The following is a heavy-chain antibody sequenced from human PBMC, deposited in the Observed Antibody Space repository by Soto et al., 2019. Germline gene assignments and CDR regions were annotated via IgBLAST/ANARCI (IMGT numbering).Heavy chain of an antibody. CDR1: GGTFSSYA. V-gene: IGHV1-69*12. CDR3: ARPDIVLVPAANNYYGMDV. Sequence: QVQLVQSGAEVKKPGSSVKVSCKASGGTFSSYAISWVRQAPGQGLEWMGGIIPIFGTANYAQKFQGRVTITADESTSTAYMELSSLRSEDTAVYYCARPDIVLVPAANNYYGMDVWGQGTTVTVSS. CDR2: IIPIFGTA. J-gene: IGHJ6*02. D-gene: IGHD2-2*01.